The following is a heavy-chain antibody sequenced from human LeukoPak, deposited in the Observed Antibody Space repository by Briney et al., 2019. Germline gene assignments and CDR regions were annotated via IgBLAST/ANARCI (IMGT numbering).Heavy chain of an antibody. CDR1: GGSISSYY. CDR3: ARDDYGSGILGY. CDR2: IYYSGST. D-gene: IGHD3-10*01. V-gene: IGHV4-59*01. Sequence: SETLSLTCTVSGGSISSYYWSWIRPPPGKGLEWIGYIYYSGSTNYNPSLKSRVTISVDASKNQFSLKLSSVTAADTAVYYCARDDYGSGILGYWGQGTLVTVSS. J-gene: IGHJ4*02.